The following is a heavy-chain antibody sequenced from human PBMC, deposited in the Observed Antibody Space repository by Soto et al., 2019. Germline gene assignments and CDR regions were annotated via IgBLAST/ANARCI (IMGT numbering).Heavy chain of an antibody. D-gene: IGHD2-2*02. CDR3: ARTRDYCSSTSCHIQYYFDY. V-gene: IGHV1-46*03. CDR1: GYTFTSYY. J-gene: IGHJ4*02. Sequence: ASVKVSCKASGYTFTSYYMHWVRQAPGQGLEWMGIINPSGGSTSYAQKFQGRVTMTRDTSTSTVYMELSSLRSEDTAVYYCARTRDYCSSTSCHIQYYFDYWGQGTLVTVLL. CDR2: INPSGGST.